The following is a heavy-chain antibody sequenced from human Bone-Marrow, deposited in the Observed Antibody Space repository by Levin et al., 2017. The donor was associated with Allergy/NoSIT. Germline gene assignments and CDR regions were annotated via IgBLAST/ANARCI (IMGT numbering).Heavy chain of an antibody. Sequence: HSGGSLRLSCAASGFPFSGYGMHWVRQAPGKGLEWVAVISSDGSHEYYADSVKGRFTISRDNSKNTVYLQMNSLRAEDTAVYYCVNVGCSGGSCYYGVDSWGQGTLVTVSS. J-gene: IGHJ4*02. V-gene: IGHV3-30*18. CDR3: VNVGCSGGSCYYGVDS. CDR2: ISSDGSHE. CDR1: GFPFSGYG. D-gene: IGHD2-15*01.